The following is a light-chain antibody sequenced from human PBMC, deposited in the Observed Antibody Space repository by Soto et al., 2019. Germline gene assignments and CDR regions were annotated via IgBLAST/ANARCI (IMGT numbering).Light chain of an antibody. Sequence: QSALARPASVSGSPGQSITISCTGTSDDVGAYNSVSWYQQLPHKAPQVILYKGTQRPSGVSSRFSGSTSGNAASLTISGLQADDEADYFCCSSAPGSTYVFGTGTKVTVL. CDR2: KGT. CDR3: CSSAPGSTYV. CDR1: SDDVGAYNS. J-gene: IGLJ1*01. V-gene: IGLV2-23*01.